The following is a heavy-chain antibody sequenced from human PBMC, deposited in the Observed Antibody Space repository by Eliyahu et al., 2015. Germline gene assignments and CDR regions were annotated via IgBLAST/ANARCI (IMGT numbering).Heavy chain of an antibody. Sequence: QLQESGPRLMKPSETLSLTCTVSGGSISSDSYSWGWIRQSPGKGLEWIGNIYHNGNPYSNPSLMNRVTISVDTSKNQFSLRLTSVTAPDTAVYYCARRHAYDDLTGFHYYFDYWGQGTLVTVSS. CDR2: IYHNGNP. D-gene: IGHD3-9*01. CDR3: ARRHAYDDLTGFHYYFDY. V-gene: IGHV4-39*01. J-gene: IGHJ4*02. CDR1: GGSISSDSYS.